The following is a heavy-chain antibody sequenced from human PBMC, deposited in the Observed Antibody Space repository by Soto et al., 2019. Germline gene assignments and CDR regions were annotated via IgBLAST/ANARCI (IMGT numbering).Heavy chain of an antibody. J-gene: IGHJ4*02. D-gene: IGHD3-3*01. CDR3: AKVFVFTIREGFDY. CDR1: GFTFSSYA. Sequence: GGSLRLSCAASGFTFSSYAMSWVRQAPGKGLEWVSAISGSGGSTYYADSVKGRFTVSRDNSKNTLYLQMNSLRAEDTAVYYWAKVFVFTIREGFDYWGLGTLVTVSS. V-gene: IGHV3-23*01. CDR2: ISGSGGST.